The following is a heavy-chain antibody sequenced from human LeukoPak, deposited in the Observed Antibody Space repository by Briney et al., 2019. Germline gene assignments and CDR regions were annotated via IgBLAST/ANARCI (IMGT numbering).Heavy chain of an antibody. Sequence: SETLSLTCTVSGGPISSYYWSWIRQPAGKGLEWIGRIYTSGSTNYNASLKSRVSMSVDTSKNQFPLKLSSVTAADTAVFYCARENSGSYREFDYWGQGTLVTVSS. D-gene: IGHD1-26*01. J-gene: IGHJ4*02. V-gene: IGHV4-4*07. CDR2: IYTSGST. CDR3: ARENSGSYREFDY. CDR1: GGPISSYY.